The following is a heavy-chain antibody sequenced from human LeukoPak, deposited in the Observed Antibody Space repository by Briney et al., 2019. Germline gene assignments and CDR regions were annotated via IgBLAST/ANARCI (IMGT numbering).Heavy chain of an antibody. CDR1: RYFIRNGYY. CDR3: ARDVQGYCSGSNCKRGTFDI. V-gene: IGHV4-38-2*02. J-gene: IGHJ3*02. D-gene: IGHD2-15*01. Sequence: PSETLSLTRTVSRYFIRNGYYWGWVRQPPGKGLEWIGTIYYNGNTYYNPSLKSLVTVSIDTSKNQFSLRLSCVTATDTAVYYCARDVQGYCSGSNCKRGTFDIWGQGTMVTVSP. CDR2: IYYNGNT.